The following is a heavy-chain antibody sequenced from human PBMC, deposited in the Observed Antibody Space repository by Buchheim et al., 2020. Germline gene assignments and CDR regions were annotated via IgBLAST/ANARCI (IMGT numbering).Heavy chain of an antibody. CDR1: GFTFSSYG. CDR3: AKALYYYGSGSYLDY. D-gene: IGHD3-10*01. J-gene: IGHJ4*02. CDR2: ISHDGSNK. Sequence: QVQLVESGGGVVQPGRSLRLSCAASGFTFSSYGMHWVRQAPGKGLEWVAVISHDGSNKYYADYVKGRFTISRDNSKNTLYLHMNSLRAEDTAVYYCAKALYYYGSGSYLDYWGKGTL. V-gene: IGHV3-30*18.